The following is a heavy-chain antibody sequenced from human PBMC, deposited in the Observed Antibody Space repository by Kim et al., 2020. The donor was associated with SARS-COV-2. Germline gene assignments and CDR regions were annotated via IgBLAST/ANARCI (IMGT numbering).Heavy chain of an antibody. Sequence: GGSLRLSCAVSGFTFNSYTMSWVRQAPGKGLKWVSSISGSGGSTYYADSVKGRFTISKDHSKNTLYLQMNSLRVEDTAVYYCAKDKTIGAFRLAYYFDYWGPGTLVTVSS. D-gene: IGHD1-26*01. CDR1: GFTFNSYT. J-gene: IGHJ4*02. CDR2: ISGSGGST. V-gene: IGHV3-23*01. CDR3: AKDKTIGAFRLAYYFDY.